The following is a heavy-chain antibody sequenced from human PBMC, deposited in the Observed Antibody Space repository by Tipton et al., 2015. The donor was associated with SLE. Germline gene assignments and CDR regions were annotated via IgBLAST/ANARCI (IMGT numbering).Heavy chain of an antibody. CDR1: GYSISSGYY. J-gene: IGHJ4*02. D-gene: IGHD6-19*01. CDR2: IYHSGNT. CDR3: ARVYSSGWCAH. V-gene: IGHV4-38-2*01. Sequence: TLSLTCAVSGYSISSGYYWGWIRQPPGKGLEWIGRIYHSGNTYYNPSLKSRVTISVDTSKNQFSLKLSSVTAADTAVYYCARVYSSGWCAHWGQGTLVTVSS.